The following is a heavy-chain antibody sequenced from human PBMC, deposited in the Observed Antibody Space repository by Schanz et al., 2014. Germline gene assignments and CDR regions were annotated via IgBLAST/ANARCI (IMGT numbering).Heavy chain of an antibody. CDR2: IGTAGDT. CDR3: ARDFDDRRGYGSGYCLGDCMDV. CDR1: GFSIRNHD. Sequence: VQMVESGGGLVQPGGSLRLSCAASGFSIRNHDMHWVRQATGAGLEWVSAIGTAGDTFYLDSVKGRFTISRDSGQNSLYLQMNSLRAEDTAVYYCARDFDDRRGYGSGYCLGDCMDVWGQGTTVTVSS. V-gene: IGHV3-13*04. D-gene: IGHD3-10*01. J-gene: IGHJ6*02.